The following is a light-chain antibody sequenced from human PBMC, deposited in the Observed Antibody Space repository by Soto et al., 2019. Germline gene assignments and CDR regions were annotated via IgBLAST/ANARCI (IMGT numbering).Light chain of an antibody. J-gene: IGKJ1*01. V-gene: IGKV3-11*01. Sequence: EIVLTQSPATLSLSPGERATLSCRASQSVSSYLAWYQQKPGQAPRLLIYDASNRATGIQARFSGSGSGTDFTLTISSLEPEDFAVYYCQQRSNWPPGTWTFGQGTKVEIK. CDR2: DAS. CDR3: QQRSNWPPGTWT. CDR1: QSVSSY.